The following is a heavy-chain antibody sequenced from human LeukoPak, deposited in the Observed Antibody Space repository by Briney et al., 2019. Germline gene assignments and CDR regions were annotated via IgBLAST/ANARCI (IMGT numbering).Heavy chain of an antibody. CDR1: GGSISSYY. CDR3: ARSSGYSYGYPLDY. J-gene: IGHJ4*02. Sequence: SETLSLTCTVSGGSISSYYWSWIRQPPGKGLEWIGYIYYSGSTNYNPSLKSRVTISVDTSKNQFSLKLSSVTAADTAVYYCARSSGYSYGYPLDYWGQGTLVTVSS. CDR2: IYYSGST. V-gene: IGHV4-59*01. D-gene: IGHD5-18*01.